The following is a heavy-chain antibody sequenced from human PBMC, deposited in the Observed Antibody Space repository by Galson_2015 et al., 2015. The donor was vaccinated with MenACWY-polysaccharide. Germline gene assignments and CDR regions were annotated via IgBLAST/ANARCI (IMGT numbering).Heavy chain of an antibody. V-gene: IGHV3-23*01. J-gene: IGHJ6*02. D-gene: IGHD7-27*01. Sequence: SLRLSCAASGFTFSTYAMDWVRQAPGKGLEWVSAISGSSRTTQYADSVKGRFTISRDNSENTLYLQMSSLRAEDTAVYFCARGHLGLGLWGQGTTVTVSS. CDR2: ISGSSRTT. CDR1: GFTFSTYA. CDR3: ARGHLGLGL.